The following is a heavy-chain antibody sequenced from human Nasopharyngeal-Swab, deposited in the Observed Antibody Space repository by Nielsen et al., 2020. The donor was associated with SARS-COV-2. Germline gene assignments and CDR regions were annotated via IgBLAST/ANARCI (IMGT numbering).Heavy chain of an antibody. CDR3: AKGWGGSYVDAFDI. Sequence: GESLKISCAASGFTFSSYGMHWVRQAPGKGLEWVAVISYDGSNKYYADSVKGRFTISRDNSKNTLYLQMNSLRAEDTAVYYCAKGWGGSYVDAFDIWGQGTMVTASS. V-gene: IGHV3-30*18. D-gene: IGHD1-26*01. CDR2: ISYDGSNK. CDR1: GFTFSSYG. J-gene: IGHJ3*02.